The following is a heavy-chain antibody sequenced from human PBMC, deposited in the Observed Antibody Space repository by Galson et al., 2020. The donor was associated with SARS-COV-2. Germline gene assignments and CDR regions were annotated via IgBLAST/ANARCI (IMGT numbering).Heavy chain of an antibody. V-gene: IGHV3-30*01. Sequence: GGSLRLSCAASGFTFSSYDIHWVRQAPGKGLEWVSFISYDGSNKYYADSVKGRFTISRDNSKNTLYLQMNSLRAEDTAVYYCARDHKDGYNYYWDYWGQGALVTVSS. D-gene: IGHD1-1*01. CDR2: ISYDGSNK. CDR3: ARDHKDGYNYYWDY. J-gene: IGHJ4*02. CDR1: GFTFSSYD.